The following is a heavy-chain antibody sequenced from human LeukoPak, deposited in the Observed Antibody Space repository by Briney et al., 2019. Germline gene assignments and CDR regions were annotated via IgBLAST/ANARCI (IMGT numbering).Heavy chain of an antibody. J-gene: IGHJ4*02. Sequence: SETLSLTCTVSGGSISSYYWSWIRQPPGKGLEWIGEIYHGGNTNYNPSLEGRVAISVDKSKNQFSLELTSVTAADTAVYYCAREEGSSGWWAQNYWGQGTLVTVSS. CDR2: IYHGGNT. D-gene: IGHD6-19*01. CDR1: GGSISSYY. CDR3: AREEGSSGWWAQNY. V-gene: IGHV4-34*01.